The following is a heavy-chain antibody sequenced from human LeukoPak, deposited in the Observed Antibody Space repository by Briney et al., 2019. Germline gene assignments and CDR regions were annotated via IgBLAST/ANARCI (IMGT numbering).Heavy chain of an antibody. CDR1: GDTFGNSA. V-gene: IGHV1-69*13. CDR2: IIPIFGTP. Sequence: SVKVSCKASGDTFGNSAFSWVRQAPGQGLEWMGGIIPIFGTPNYAQKFQGRVTISADESTSTVYMALSSLRPEDTAVFYCARDEIAVAGFRTFDYWGQGTLVTVSS. D-gene: IGHD6-19*01. J-gene: IGHJ4*02. CDR3: ARDEIAVAGFRTFDY.